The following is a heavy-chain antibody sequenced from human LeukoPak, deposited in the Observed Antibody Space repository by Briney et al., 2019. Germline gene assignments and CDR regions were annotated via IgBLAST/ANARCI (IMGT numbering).Heavy chain of an antibody. Sequence: GGSLRLSCAASGFTFSSYWMHWVRQAPGKGLVWVSRINTDGSSTSYADSVKGRFTISRDNAKNTLYLQMNSLRAEDTAVYYCAKGNYDFWSGFARFDPWGQGTLVTVSS. J-gene: IGHJ5*02. CDR2: INTDGSST. V-gene: IGHV3-74*01. D-gene: IGHD3-3*01. CDR1: GFTFSSYW. CDR3: AKGNYDFWSGFARFDP.